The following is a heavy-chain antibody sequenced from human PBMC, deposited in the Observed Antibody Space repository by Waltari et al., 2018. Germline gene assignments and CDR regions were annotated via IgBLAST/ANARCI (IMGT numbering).Heavy chain of an antibody. Sequence: QVQLQQWGAGLLKPSETLSLTCAVYGGSFSGSYWSWIRQPQGKGLEWIGEINNSGSTNYNPSLKSRVTISVDTSKNQFSLKLSSVTAADTAVYYCARQCVVRGVIINYYYYYGMDVWGQGTTVTVSS. CDR1: GGSFSGSY. CDR2: INNSGST. D-gene: IGHD3-10*01. J-gene: IGHJ6*02. V-gene: IGHV4-34*01. CDR3: ARQCVVRGVIINYYYYYGMDV.